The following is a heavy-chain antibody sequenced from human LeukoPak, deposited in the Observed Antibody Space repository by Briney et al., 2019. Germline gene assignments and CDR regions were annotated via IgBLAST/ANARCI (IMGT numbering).Heavy chain of an antibody. D-gene: IGHD6-19*01. CDR2: IQYSGST. CDR3: ARNGGSGRPPNIDS. CDR1: GGSIRSYY. Sequence: SQTLSLTCTVSGGSIRSYYWSWIRQPPGNGLEWIGYIQYSGSTYYNPSFTSRVAISIDASKTHFSLRLTSVTATDTAVYYCARNGGSGRPPNIDSWGRGTLVTVSS. J-gene: IGHJ4*02. V-gene: IGHV4-59*08.